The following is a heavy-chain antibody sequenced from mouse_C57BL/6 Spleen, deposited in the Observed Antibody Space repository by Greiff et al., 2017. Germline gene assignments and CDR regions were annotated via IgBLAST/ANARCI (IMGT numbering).Heavy chain of an antibody. CDR1: GFSLTSYG. V-gene: IGHV2-3*01. CDR3: AKLYYGSSLWYFDV. J-gene: IGHJ1*03. Sequence: VKLQESGPGLVAPSQSLSITCTVSGFSLTSYGVSWVRQPPGKGLEWLGVLWGDGSTNYHSALISRLSISKDNSKSQVFLKLNSLQTDDTATYYCAKLYYGSSLWYFDVWGTGTTVTVSS. D-gene: IGHD1-1*01. CDR2: LWGDGST.